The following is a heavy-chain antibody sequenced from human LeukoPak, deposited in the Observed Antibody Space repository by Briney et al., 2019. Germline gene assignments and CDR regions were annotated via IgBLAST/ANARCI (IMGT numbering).Heavy chain of an antibody. V-gene: IGHV4-39*01. CDR2: IYYSGCT. CDR1: GGSISSSSYS. Sequence: SETLSLTCTVSGGSISSSSYSWGWIRQPPGKGLEWIGRIYYSGCTYYNPSLKSRVTISVDTSKNQFSLKLSSVTAADTAVYYCARLEYYYQHRFDYWGQGTLVTVSS. J-gene: IGHJ4*02. D-gene: IGHD3-10*01. CDR3: ARLEYYYQHRFDY.